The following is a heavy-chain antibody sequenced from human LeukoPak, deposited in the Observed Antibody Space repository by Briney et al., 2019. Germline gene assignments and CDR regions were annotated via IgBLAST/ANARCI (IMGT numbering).Heavy chain of an antibody. J-gene: IGHJ4*02. D-gene: IGHD3-10*01. V-gene: IGHV3-11*06. Sequence: MAGGSLRLSCAASGFTFSDYYMSWIRQAPGKGLEWVSYISSGSSYTNYADSVKGRFTISRDNAKGSLYLQMNSLRAEDTAVYYCARDHYGYYGSGSYRRFDYWGQGTLVTVSS. CDR2: ISSGSSYT. CDR3: ARDHYGYYGSGSYRRFDY. CDR1: GFTFSDYY.